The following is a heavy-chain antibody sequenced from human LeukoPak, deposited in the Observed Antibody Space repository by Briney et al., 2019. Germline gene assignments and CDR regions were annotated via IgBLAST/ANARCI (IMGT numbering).Heavy chain of an antibody. V-gene: IGHV1-2*02. D-gene: IGHD3-16*02. J-gene: IGHJ4*02. CDR3: ARADYDYVWGSYRQYYFDY. CDR1: GYTFTSYY. Sequence: ASVKVSCKASGYTFTSYYMHWVRQAPGQGLEWMGWIIPNSGGTNYAQKFQGRVTMTRDTSISTAYMELSRLRSDDMAVYYCARADYDYVWGSYRQYYFDYWGQGTLVTVSS. CDR2: IIPNSGGT.